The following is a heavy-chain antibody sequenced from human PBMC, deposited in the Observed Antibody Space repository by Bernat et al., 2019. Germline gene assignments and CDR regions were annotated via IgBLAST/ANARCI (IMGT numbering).Heavy chain of an antibody. CDR3: AKEGGEAMITFGGVIVYSHAIDY. CDR1: GFTFSSYA. Sequence: EVQLLESGGGLVQPGGSLRLSCAASGFTFSSYAMSWVRQAPGKGLEWVSAISGSGGSTYYADSVKGRFTISRDNSKNTLYLQMNSLRAEDMAVYYCAKEGGEAMITFGGVIVYSHAIDYWGQGTLVTVSS. D-gene: IGHD3-16*02. J-gene: IGHJ4*02. V-gene: IGHV3-23*01. CDR2: ISGSGGST.